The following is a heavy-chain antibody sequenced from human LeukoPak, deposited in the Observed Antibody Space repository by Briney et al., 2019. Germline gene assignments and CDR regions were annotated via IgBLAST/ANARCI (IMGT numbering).Heavy chain of an antibody. D-gene: IGHD6-13*01. V-gene: IGHV3-23*01. Sequence: TGGSLRLSCAASGFSFNSAAMTWVRQAPGKGLEWVSLVSSSGANTYYANSVKGRFTISRDNAKNSLYLQMNSLRAEDTAVYYCAREGETAAGTASYTFDIWGQGTVVTVSS. CDR2: VSSSGANT. CDR3: AREGETAAGTASYTFDI. J-gene: IGHJ3*02. CDR1: GFSFNSAA.